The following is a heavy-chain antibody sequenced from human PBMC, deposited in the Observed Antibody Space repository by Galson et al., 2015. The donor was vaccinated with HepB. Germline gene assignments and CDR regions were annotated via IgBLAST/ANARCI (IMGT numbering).Heavy chain of an antibody. J-gene: IGHJ4*02. CDR1: GFDLGNYG. CDR3: AREDATITVAALEY. D-gene: IGHD6-13*01. Sequence: SLRLSCAASGFDLGNYGMHWVRQAPGKGLEWMALIWKDGSNKHYADSLKGRFRISRDNAKNTLFLEADSVRAEDTAVYYCAREDATITVAALEYWGPGVLVTVSS. CDR2: IWKDGSNK. V-gene: IGHV3-33*01.